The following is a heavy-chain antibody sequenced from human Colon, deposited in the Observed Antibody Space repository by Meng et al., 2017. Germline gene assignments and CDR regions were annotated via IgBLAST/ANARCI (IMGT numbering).Heavy chain of an antibody. CDR3: ARGLGGYENDY. Sequence: QLQQSGPGLVKPPQTLSLTCAISGDSVSSNRGVWNWIRQSPSRGLEWLGRTYFRSQWYSDYAHSVQGRITVNPDTSKNEFSLQLNSVTSYDTAVYYCARGLGGYENDYWGQGSLVTVSS. J-gene: IGHJ4*01. CDR1: GDSVSSNRGV. V-gene: IGHV6-1*01. D-gene: IGHD5-12*01. CDR2: TYFRSQWYS.